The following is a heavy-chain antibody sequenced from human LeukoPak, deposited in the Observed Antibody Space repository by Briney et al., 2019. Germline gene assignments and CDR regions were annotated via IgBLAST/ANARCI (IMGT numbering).Heavy chain of an antibody. J-gene: IGHJ3*02. Sequence: GGSLRLFCAASGFTFSSYAMSWVRQAPGKGPEWVSAISGSGGSTYYADSVKGRFTISRDNSKNTLYLQMNSLRAEDTAVYYCAKQISYDSSGYYSHAFDIWGQGTMVTVSS. CDR2: ISGSGGST. V-gene: IGHV3-23*01. D-gene: IGHD3-22*01. CDR3: AKQISYDSSGYYSHAFDI. CDR1: GFTFSSYA.